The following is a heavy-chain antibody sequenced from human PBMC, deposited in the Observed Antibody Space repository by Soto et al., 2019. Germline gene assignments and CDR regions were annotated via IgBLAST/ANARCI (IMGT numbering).Heavy chain of an antibody. CDR3: ARHDWNGVDY. CDR1: GGSISRNSYY. J-gene: IGHJ4*02. D-gene: IGHD1-1*01. V-gene: IGHV4-39*01. Sequence: QMQLQESGPGLVKPSETLSLTCTVSGGSISRNSYYWGWIRQPPGKGLEWIGSIYYSGSTYYNPSLTSRVTISVDTSKNQCSLKLSSVTAADTAVYYCARHDWNGVDYWGQGTLVTVSS. CDR2: IYYSGST.